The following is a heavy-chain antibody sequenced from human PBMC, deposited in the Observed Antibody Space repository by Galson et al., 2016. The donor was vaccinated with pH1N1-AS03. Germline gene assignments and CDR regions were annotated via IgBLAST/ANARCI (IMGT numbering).Heavy chain of an antibody. J-gene: IGHJ4*02. CDR2: INQDGSVK. V-gene: IGHV3-7*01. CDR3: VRDIGLVALYS. Sequence: SLRLSCAASGFTFRSYAMHWVRQAPGKGLQWVAKINQDGSVKRYVDSVKGRFTISRDNAENSLFLEMNSLRGEDTAVYYCVRDIGLVALYSWGQGSLVTVSS. CDR1: GFTFRSYA. D-gene: IGHD5-12*01.